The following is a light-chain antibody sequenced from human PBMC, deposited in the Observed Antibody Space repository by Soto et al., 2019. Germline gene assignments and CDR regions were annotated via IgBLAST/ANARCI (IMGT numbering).Light chain of an antibody. CDR2: EVT. J-gene: IGLJ1*01. V-gene: IGLV2-14*01. CDR1: SCDVGIYNY. Sequence: QSVLTQPASVSGSPGQSIAISCTGSSCDVGIYNYVSWYQQHPGKVPNLIIYEVTNRPSGVANRVSGSKSGTTASLTISGLQAEDESYYYCSSYTTSSTRVFGTGTKLTVL. CDR3: SSYTTSSTRV.